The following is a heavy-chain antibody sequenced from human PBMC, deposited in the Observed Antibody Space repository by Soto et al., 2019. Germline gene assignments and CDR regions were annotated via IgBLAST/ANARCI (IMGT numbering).Heavy chain of an antibody. CDR2: IYYSGST. J-gene: IGHJ5*02. CDR1: GGSISSGDYY. D-gene: IGHD5-18*01. Sequence: PSETLSLTCTVSGGSISSGDYYWSWIRQPPGKGLEWFGYIYYSGSTYYNPSLKSRVTISVDTSKNPCSLKLSSVTAADTAVYYCARATDVDTAMVTGFDPWGHGTLVTVSS. CDR3: ARATDVDTAMVTGFDP. V-gene: IGHV4-30-4*01.